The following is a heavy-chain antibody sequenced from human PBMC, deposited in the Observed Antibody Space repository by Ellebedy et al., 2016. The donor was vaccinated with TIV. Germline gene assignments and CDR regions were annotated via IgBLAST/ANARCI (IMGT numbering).Heavy chain of an antibody. J-gene: IGHJ6*02. V-gene: IGHV3-30*18. Sequence: PGGSLRLSCAASGFTFRNYGMHWVRQAPGKGLEWVAVISYVGSNKNYAESVKGRFTISRDNSKNTLDLQMNSLRAEDTAVYYCAKALEYGDGYGMNVWGQGTTVTVSS. CDR3: AKALEYGDGYGMNV. D-gene: IGHD4-17*01. CDR2: ISYVGSNK. CDR1: GFTFRNYG.